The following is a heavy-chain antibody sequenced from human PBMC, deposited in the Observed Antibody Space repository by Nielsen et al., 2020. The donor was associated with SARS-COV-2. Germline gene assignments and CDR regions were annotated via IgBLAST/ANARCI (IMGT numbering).Heavy chain of an antibody. V-gene: IGHV3-30*18. CDR3: AKYPSAGTGPPFDY. D-gene: IGHD6-19*01. CDR2: ISYDGSNK. Sequence: GESLKISCAASGFTFSSYGMHWVRQAPGKGLEWVAVISYDGSNKYYADSVKGRFTISRDNSKNTLYLQMNSLRAEDTAVYYCAKYPSAGTGPPFDYWGQGTLVTVSS. CDR1: GFTFSSYG. J-gene: IGHJ4*02.